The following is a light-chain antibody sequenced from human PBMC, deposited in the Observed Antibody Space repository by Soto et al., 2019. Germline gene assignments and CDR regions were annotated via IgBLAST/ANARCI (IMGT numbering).Light chain of an antibody. Sequence: EIVLTQSPGTLSLSPGERATLSCRASQSVSSRLAWYQHKPGQAPRLLISGASSRATGIPDRFSGSGSGTDFTLTISGLQSEDSAVYFCQQYNNWPFSFGQGTRLEIK. CDR3: QQYNNWPFS. J-gene: IGKJ5*01. V-gene: IGKV3D-15*01. CDR2: GAS. CDR1: QSVSSR.